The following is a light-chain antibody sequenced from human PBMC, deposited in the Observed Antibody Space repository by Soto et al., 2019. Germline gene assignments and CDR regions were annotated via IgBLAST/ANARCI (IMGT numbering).Light chain of an antibody. V-gene: IGLV2-14*01. CDR2: EVS. J-gene: IGLJ2*01. CDR3: SSYTSSTTPMV. Sequence: QSALTQPASVSGSPGQSITISCTGTSSDVGGYNYVSWYQQHPGKAPKLMIYEVSNRPSGVSNRFSGSKSGHTASLTISGLQAEDEADYYCSSYTSSTTPMVFGGGTKLTVL. CDR1: SSDVGGYNY.